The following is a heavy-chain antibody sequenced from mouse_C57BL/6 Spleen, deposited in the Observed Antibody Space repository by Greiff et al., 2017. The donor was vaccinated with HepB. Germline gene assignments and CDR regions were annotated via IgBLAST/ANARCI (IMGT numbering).Heavy chain of an antibody. D-gene: IGHD1-1*01. V-gene: IGHV5-17*01. CDR3: ASSRGAMDY. CDR1: GFTFSDYG. Sequence: EVMLVESGGGLVKPGGSLKLSCAASGFTFSDYGMHWVRQAPEKGLEWVAYISSGSSTIYYADTVKGRFTISRDNAKNTLFLQMTSLRAEDTAMYYCASSRGAMDYWGQGTSVTVSS. J-gene: IGHJ4*01. CDR2: ISSGSSTI.